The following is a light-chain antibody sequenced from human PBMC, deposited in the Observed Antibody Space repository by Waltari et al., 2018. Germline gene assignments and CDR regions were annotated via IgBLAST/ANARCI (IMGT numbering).Light chain of an antibody. V-gene: IGKV4-1*01. CDR2: WAS. CDR3: QQYYTTPRT. Sequence: DIVMTQSPDSLTVSLGERATINCKSSQSVVYSSDNKNYLTWYQQKPGQPPKLLIYWASTRASGVPDRFSGSGSGTDFTLTISSLQAEDVAVYYCQQYYTTPRTFGQGTKVEIK. J-gene: IGKJ1*01. CDR1: QSVVYSSDNKNY.